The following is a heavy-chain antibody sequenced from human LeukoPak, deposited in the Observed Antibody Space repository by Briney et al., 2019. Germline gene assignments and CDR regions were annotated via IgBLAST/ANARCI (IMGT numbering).Heavy chain of an antibody. V-gene: IGHV1-2*02. D-gene: IGHD1-7*01. Sequence: ASVKVSCKASGYTFTGYYVHWVRQAPGQGLEWMAWINTASGVANYAQKFQRRVTLTRDKSITTVYMELSSLRSDDTALYYCARDWDPITGTTRWFDPWGQGTLVTVSS. CDR3: ARDWDPITGTTRWFDP. J-gene: IGHJ5*02. CDR2: INTASGVA. CDR1: GYTFTGYY.